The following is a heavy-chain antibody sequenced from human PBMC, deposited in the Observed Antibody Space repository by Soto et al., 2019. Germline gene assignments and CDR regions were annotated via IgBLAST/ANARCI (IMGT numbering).Heavy chain of an antibody. CDR1: GYSFTTYW. CDR2: IYPGDSDT. J-gene: IGHJ4*01. V-gene: IGHV5-51*01. D-gene: IGHD1-1*01. CDR3: ARQSTSATKDY. Sequence: GESLKISCKSSGYSFTTYWIAWVRQMPGKGLEWVGIIYPGDSDTRYGPSFEGHVTISVDKSISTAFLQWNSLKASDNAIYYCARQSTSATKDYWGQGTLVTVSS.